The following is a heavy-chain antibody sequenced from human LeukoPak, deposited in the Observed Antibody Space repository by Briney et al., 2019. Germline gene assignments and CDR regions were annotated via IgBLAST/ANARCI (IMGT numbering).Heavy chain of an antibody. Sequence: GGSLRLSCAASGFTFSSYSMNWVRQAPGKGLEWVSAISPSADSISYADSVKGRFAISRDNSKNTVYLQMDSLRAEDTAVYYCAKRESSSSWYNYFDYWGQGTLVTVSS. CDR1: GFTFSSYS. CDR3: AKRESSSSWYNYFDY. D-gene: IGHD6-13*01. CDR2: ISPSADSI. J-gene: IGHJ4*02. V-gene: IGHV3-23*01.